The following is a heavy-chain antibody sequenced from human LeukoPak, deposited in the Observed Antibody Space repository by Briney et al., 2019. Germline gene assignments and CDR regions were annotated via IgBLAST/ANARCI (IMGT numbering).Heavy chain of an antibody. CDR2: VHQSGST. Sequence: SETLSLTCAVYGGSFSSYYWSWIRQSPGKGLEWIGEVHQSGSTNYNPSLKTRITISVDTYKNQFSLKLSSVTAADTAVYYCARTSVEGGYFDLWGRGTLVTVSS. CDR1: GGSFSSYY. J-gene: IGHJ2*01. V-gene: IGHV4-34*01. D-gene: IGHD2-21*01. CDR3: ARTSVEGGYFDL.